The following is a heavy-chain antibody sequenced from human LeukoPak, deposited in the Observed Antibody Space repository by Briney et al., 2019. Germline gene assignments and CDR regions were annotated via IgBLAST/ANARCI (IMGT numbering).Heavy chain of an antibody. CDR1: AYSFTRYG. D-gene: IGHD2-2*01. CDR2: IIPIFGTA. Sequence: GASVKVSCKASAYSFTRYGVSWVRQAPGQGLEGMGCIIPIFGTANYAQKFQGRVTITADKSTSTAYMELSSLRSEDTAVYYCASAGYCSSTSCDVLEYFDYWGQGTLVTVSS. CDR3: ASAGYCSSTSCDVLEYFDY. V-gene: IGHV1-69*06. J-gene: IGHJ4*02.